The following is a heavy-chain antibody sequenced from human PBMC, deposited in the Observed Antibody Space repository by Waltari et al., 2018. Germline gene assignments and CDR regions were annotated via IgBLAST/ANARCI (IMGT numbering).Heavy chain of an antibody. CDR2: IWFDGSDK. CDR1: GFTFRNVG. V-gene: IGHV3-30*02. J-gene: IGHJ4*02. Sequence: QVNLVEYGGGVVQHGGSLRLPCATSGFTFRNVGMHWVRQAPGKGLEWVALIWFDGSDKFYADSVRGRFTISRDNSARTLYLDMDSLRLDDTAMYYCAKDAFGNTYLDFWGQGTLVTVSS. CDR3: AKDAFGNTYLDF. D-gene: IGHD2-2*02.